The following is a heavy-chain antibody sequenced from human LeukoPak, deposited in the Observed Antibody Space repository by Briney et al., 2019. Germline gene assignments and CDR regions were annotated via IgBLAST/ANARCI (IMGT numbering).Heavy chain of an antibody. D-gene: IGHD6-13*01. CDR2: IYHSGST. V-gene: IGHV4-4*02. CDR3: ARGGLYSSSWQTQDFDY. CDR1: GGSISSSNW. Sequence: PSETLSLTCAVSGGSISSSNWWSWVRQPPGKGLEWIGEIYHSGSTNYNPSLKSRVTISVDTSKNQFSLKLSSVTAADTAVYYCARGGLYSSSWQTQDFDYWGQGTLVTVSS. J-gene: IGHJ4*02.